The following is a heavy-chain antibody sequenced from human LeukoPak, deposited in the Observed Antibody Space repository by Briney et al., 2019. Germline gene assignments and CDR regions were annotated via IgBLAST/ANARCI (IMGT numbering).Heavy chain of an antibody. Sequence: ASVKVSCKASGGTFNSYAIIWVRQAPGQGLEWMGRIIPIFVKANYAQKFQGRVTITTDESTSTAYMELSSLRSEDTAVYYCARGPVAAAGTRFADYWGQGTLVTVSS. CDR3: ARGPVAAAGTRFADY. CDR1: GGTFNSYA. D-gene: IGHD6-13*01. V-gene: IGHV1-69*05. J-gene: IGHJ4*02. CDR2: IIPIFVKA.